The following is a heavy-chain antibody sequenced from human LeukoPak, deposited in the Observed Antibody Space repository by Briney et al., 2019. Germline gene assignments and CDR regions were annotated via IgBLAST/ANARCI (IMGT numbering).Heavy chain of an antibody. CDR1: GFTVSRNY. D-gene: IGHD3-16*02. CDR2: ISYDGSNK. J-gene: IGHJ5*02. CDR3: AKDRAGLRLGELSFP. Sequence: GGSLRLSCAASGFTVSRNYMNWVRQAPGKGLEWVAVISYDGSNKYYADSVKGRFTISRDNSKNTLYLQMNSLRAEDTAVCYCAKDRAGLRLGELSFPWGQGTLVTVSS. V-gene: IGHV3-30*18.